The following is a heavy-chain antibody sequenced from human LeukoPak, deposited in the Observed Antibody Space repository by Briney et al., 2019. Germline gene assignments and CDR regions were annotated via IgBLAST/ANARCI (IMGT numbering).Heavy chain of an antibody. J-gene: IGHJ4*02. D-gene: IGHD4-17*01. V-gene: IGHV1-2*02. CDR1: GYTFTGYY. CDR2: INPNSGGT. Sequence: GASVTVSCKASGYTFTGYYMHWVRQAPGQGLEWMGWINPNSGGTNYAQKFQGRVTMTRDTSTSTAYMELSRLRSDDTAVYYCARVRGNLPRNRNNYGDPLNPFDYWGQGTLVTVSS. CDR3: ARVRGNLPRNRNNYGDPLNPFDY.